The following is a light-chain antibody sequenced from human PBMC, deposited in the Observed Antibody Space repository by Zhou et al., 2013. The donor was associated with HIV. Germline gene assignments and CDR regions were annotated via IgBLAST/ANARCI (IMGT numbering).Light chain of an antibody. CDR2: KAS. V-gene: IGKV1-5*03. J-gene: IGKJ2*01. CDR3: QQYSNYPHT. CDR1: QTIGSW. Sequence: DIQMTQSPSTLSASVGDRVTITCRASQTIGSWLAWYQQKPGKAPNLLIYKASNLESGVPSRFSGSGSGTEFTLTISSLQPDDFATYYCQQYSNYPHTFGQGTKLEIK.